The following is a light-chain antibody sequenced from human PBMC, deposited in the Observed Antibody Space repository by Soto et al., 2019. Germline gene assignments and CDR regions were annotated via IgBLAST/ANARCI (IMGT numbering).Light chain of an antibody. CDR2: EVT. CDR1: SSDIGNYNY. V-gene: IGLV2-8*01. CDR3: SSYAGSNSWV. Sequence: QSALTQPPSASGSPGQSVTISCTETSSDIGNYNYVSWYQQHPGKAPKLMIYEVTKRPSGVPDRFSGSKSGSTASLTVSGLQAEDEADYYCSSYAGSNSWVFGGGTKLTVL. J-gene: IGLJ3*02.